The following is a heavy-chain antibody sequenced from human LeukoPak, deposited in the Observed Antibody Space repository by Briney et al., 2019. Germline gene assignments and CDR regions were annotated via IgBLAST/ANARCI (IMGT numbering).Heavy chain of an antibody. V-gene: IGHV3-23*01. CDR3: ARKGAGLDAFDL. Sequence: GGSLRLSCAASGFTFSNYGMSWVRQAPGKGLEWVSSISRSSGSTHYADSVKGRFVISRDTSKNTLHLQMNSLTAGDTAVYYCARKGAGLDAFDLWGQGTVVTVSS. CDR2: ISRSSGST. J-gene: IGHJ3*01. CDR1: GFTFSNYG. D-gene: IGHD3/OR15-3a*01.